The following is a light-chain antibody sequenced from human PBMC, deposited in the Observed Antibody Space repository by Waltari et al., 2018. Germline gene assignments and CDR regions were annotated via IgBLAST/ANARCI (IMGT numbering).Light chain of an antibody. CDR2: DVN. J-gene: IGLJ2*01. Sequence: QSALTQPASVSGSPGQSITISCTGTSSYIGSYNSVSWYQQHPGKAPKLMIYDVNNRPSGVSSRFSGSKSGNTASLTISGLQAEDEADYYCSSYTTVTTVIFGGGTKLTVV. V-gene: IGLV2-14*01. CDR1: SSYIGSYNS. CDR3: SSYTTVTTVI.